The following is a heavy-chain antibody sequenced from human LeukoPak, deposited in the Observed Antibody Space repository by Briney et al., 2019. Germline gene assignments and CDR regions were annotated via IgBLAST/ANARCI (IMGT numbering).Heavy chain of an antibody. CDR2: INHSGST. V-gene: IGHV4-34*01. J-gene: IGHJ3*02. Sequence: SETLSLTRAVYGGSFSGYYWSWICQPPGKGLEWIGEINHSGSTNYNPSLKSRVTISVDTTKHQFSLKLSSVTAADTAVYYCASKIEPRVGPTGGAFDIWGQGTRVTVSS. CDR3: ASKIEPRVGPTGGAFDI. CDR1: GGSFSGYY. D-gene: IGHD1-26*01.